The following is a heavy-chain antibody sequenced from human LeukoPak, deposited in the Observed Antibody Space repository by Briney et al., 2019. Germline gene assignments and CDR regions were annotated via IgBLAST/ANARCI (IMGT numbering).Heavy chain of an antibody. D-gene: IGHD3-22*01. CDR2: IYHSGST. CDR3: ARWEPYYYDSSGYGWFDP. CDR1: DYSISSGYY. Sequence: PSETLSLTCTVSDYSISSGYYWGWIRQPPGKGLEWIGSIYHSGSTYYNPSLKSRVTISVDTSKNQFSLKLSSVTAADTAVYYCARWEPYYYDSSGYGWFDPWGQGTLVTVSS. V-gene: IGHV4-38-2*02. J-gene: IGHJ5*02.